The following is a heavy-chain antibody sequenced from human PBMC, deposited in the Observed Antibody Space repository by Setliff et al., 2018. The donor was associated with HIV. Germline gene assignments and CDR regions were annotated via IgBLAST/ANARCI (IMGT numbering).Heavy chain of an antibody. D-gene: IGHD6-13*01. CDR3: VRGHCNSATCWFGP. CDR2: ISGGGRTT. J-gene: IGHJ5*02. V-gene: IGHV3-48*03. Sequence: GGSLRLSCAASGFTFTGSEMNWVRQAPGKGMEWVSYISGGGRTTYYADSVKGRFTISRDTAKPLLYLQMSSLRVEDTAVYYCVRGHCNSATCWFGPWGQGTLVTVSS. CDR1: GFTFTGSE.